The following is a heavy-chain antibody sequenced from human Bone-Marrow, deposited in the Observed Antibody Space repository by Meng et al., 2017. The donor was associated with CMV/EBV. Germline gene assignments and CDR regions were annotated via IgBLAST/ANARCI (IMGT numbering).Heavy chain of an antibody. V-gene: IGHV3-7*01. CDR2: IKQDGSEK. CDR3: ARTFDY. J-gene: IGHJ4*02. Sequence: GGSLRLSCVVSGLTFSNIWMSWVRQAPGKGLEWVANIKQDGSEKYYVDSVKGRFTISRDNAKNSLYLQMNGLRAEDTAVYYCARTFDYWGQGTLVTVSS. CDR1: GLTFSNIW.